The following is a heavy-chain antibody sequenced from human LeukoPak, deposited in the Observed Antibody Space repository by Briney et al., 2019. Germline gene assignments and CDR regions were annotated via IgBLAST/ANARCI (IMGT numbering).Heavy chain of an antibody. J-gene: IGHJ3*02. D-gene: IGHD3-10*01. CDR2: INPNSGGT. CDR1: GYTFTGYY. V-gene: IGHV1-2*02. CDR3: ARPQEGITMVRGVIRWAAFDI. Sequence: GASVKVSCNASGYTFTGYYMHLVRQARGQGLEWMGWINPNSGGTNYAQKFQGRVTMTRDTSTSTVYMELSSLRSEDTAVYYCARPQEGITMVRGVIRWAAFDIWGQGTMVTVSS.